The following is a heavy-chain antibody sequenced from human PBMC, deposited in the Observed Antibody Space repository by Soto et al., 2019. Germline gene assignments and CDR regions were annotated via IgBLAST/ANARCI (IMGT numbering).Heavy chain of an antibody. CDR3: ARDRAGYYSHFVY. CDR2: IMPFFGSG. V-gene: IGHV1-69*13. D-gene: IGHD3-22*01. CDR1: RGTFTNYA. Sequence: SVKVSCKALRGTFTNYAFSWVRQAPGQGLEWMGGIMPFFGSGNYAQKFQGRINITADESTSSVYLELTSLRSEDTAVYYCARDRAGYYSHFVYWGQGTMVTVYS. J-gene: IGHJ4*02.